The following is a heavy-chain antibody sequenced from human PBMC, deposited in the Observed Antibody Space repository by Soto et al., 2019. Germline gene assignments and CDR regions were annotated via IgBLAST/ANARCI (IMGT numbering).Heavy chain of an antibody. Sequence: PGGSLRLSCAASGFTFSSYSMNWVRQAPGKGLEWVSSISSSSSYIYYADSVKGRFTISRDNAKNSLYLQMNSLRAEDTAVYYCARDLRPKSLTYYYGSGSSSHGMDVWGQGTTVTVSS. D-gene: IGHD3-10*01. CDR2: ISSSSSYI. J-gene: IGHJ6*02. V-gene: IGHV3-21*01. CDR1: GFTFSSYS. CDR3: ARDLRPKSLTYYYGSGSSSHGMDV.